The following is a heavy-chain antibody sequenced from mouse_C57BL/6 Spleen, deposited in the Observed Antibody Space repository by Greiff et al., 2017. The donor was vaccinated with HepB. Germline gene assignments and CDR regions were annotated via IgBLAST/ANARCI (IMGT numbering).Heavy chain of an antibody. V-gene: IGHV5-4*01. D-gene: IGHD2-2*01. Sequence: EVQRVESGGGLVKPGGSLKLSCAASGFTFSSYAMSWVRQTPDKRLEWVATISDGGSYNYYPDNVKGRFTISRDNAQNHLYLQMHHLKSEDTAMYYCARAPLWLSVDWYFDVWGTGTTVTVSS. J-gene: IGHJ1*03. CDR2: ISDGGSYN. CDR1: GFTFSSYA. CDR3: ARAPLWLSVDWYFDV.